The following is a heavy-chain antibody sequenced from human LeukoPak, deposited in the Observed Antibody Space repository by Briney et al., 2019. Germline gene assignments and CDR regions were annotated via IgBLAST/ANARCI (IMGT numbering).Heavy chain of an antibody. CDR1: GGSISSGGYS. D-gene: IGHD3-3*01. Sequence: SETLSLTCAVSGGSISSGGYSWSWNRQPPGKGLEWIGYIRYSGNTNYNPSLKSRVTISVDTSNNQFSLKLSSVTAADTAVYYCARIAYYDFWSGYPRYYFDYWGQGTLVTVSS. J-gene: IGHJ4*02. V-gene: IGHV4-61*08. CDR2: IRYSGNT. CDR3: ARIAYYDFWSGYPRYYFDY.